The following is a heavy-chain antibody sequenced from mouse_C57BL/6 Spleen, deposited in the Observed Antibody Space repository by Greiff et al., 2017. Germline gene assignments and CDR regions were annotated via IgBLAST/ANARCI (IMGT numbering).Heavy chain of an antibody. V-gene: IGHV1-52*01. CDR2: IDPSDSET. CDR3: ARSVYYGSSYYYAMDY. J-gene: IGHJ4*01. D-gene: IGHD1-1*01. CDR1: GYTFTSYW. Sequence: QVQLQQPGAELVRPGSSVKLSCKASGYTFTSYWMHWVKQRPIQGLEWIGNIDPSDSETHYNQKFKDKATLTVDKSSSTAYMQLSSLTSEDSAVYYCARSVYYGSSYYYAMDYWGQGTSVTVSS.